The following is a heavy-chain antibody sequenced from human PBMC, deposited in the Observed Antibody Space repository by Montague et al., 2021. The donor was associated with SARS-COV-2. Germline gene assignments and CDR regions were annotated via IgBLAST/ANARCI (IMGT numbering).Heavy chain of an antibody. CDR2: SYYRPKWYN. CDR1: GDSDASNGAA. Sequence: CAISGDSDASNGAACKWVRHTSSIRLEWLVGSYYRPKWYNDYAESVKSRITIDPDTSKHQFSLHLNSVTPEDTAVYYCARIPVGSKYYFDFWGQGALVTVSS. J-gene: IGHJ4*02. V-gene: IGHV6-1*01. D-gene: IGHD2-2*01. CDR3: ARIPVGSKYYFDF.